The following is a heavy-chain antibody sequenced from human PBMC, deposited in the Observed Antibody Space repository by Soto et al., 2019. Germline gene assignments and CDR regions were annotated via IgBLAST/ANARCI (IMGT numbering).Heavy chain of an antibody. V-gene: IGHV3-23*01. CDR1: GHPFPSYP. CDR3: AKVSRGIGVVPVALN. J-gene: IGHJ4*02. D-gene: IGHD2-2*01. CDR2: ISGSGDST. Sequence: EVQLLESGGGLVKLGGSLRLSCVPSGHPFPSYPLSWVRQAPGKGLEWVSGISGSGDSTYYADSVRGRFTISRDDSKNTLYLQMNSLRAEDTAVYYCAKVSRGIGVVPVALNWGQGTLVTVSS.